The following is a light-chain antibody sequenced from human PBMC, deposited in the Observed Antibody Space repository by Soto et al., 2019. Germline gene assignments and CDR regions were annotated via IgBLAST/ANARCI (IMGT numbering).Light chain of an antibody. Sequence: ALTQPPSASGSPGQSVTISCTGTSSDVGGYQYVSWYQQYPGKAPKLMIYAVNKRPSGVPDRFSGSRSGNTASLTVSGLQAEDEADYYCSSYAGSNNYVFGTGTKVTVL. J-gene: IGLJ1*01. CDR2: AVN. CDR1: SSDVGGYQY. V-gene: IGLV2-8*01. CDR3: SSYAGSNNYV.